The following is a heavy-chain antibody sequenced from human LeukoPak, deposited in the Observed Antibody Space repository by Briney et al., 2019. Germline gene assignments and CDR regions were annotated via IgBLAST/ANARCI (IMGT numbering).Heavy chain of an antibody. CDR3: AKIGVSGSWFFDL. J-gene: IGHJ2*01. Sequence: GGSLRLSCAASGFTFGDYAMHWVRQAPGKGLEWVSGISWNGGSVGYADSAKGRFTISRDNSKNTLYLQMNNMAAEDTTVYFCAKIGVSGSWFFDLWGRGTLLSVSS. CDR2: ISWNGGSV. CDR1: GFTFGDYA. D-gene: IGHD1-1*01. V-gene: IGHV3-9*01.